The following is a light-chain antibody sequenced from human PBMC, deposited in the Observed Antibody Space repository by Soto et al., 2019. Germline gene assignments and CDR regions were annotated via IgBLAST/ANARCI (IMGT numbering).Light chain of an antibody. V-gene: IGLV7-46*01. CDR1: TGAVTSGLF. CDR3: LLSYSGARV. CDR2: DTN. J-gene: IGLJ3*02. Sequence: QAVVTQEPSLTVSTGGTVTLTCGSSTGAVTSGLFPYWFQQRPGQAPRTLISDTNNRHSWTPARFSGSLLGGKAALTLSGAQPEYEADYYCLLSYSGARVFGGGTKVTVL.